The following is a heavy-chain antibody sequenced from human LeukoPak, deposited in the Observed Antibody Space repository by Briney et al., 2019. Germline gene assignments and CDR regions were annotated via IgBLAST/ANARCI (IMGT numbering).Heavy chain of an antibody. J-gene: IGHJ4*02. CDR1: GYIFTGYY. V-gene: IGHV1-2*02. Sequence: GASVKVSCKASGYIFTGYYMHWVRQAPGQGLEWMGWIHPNSGWIHPNSGGTNYAQKFRGRVTMTGDTSTSTAYMELSSLTSDDTAVYYCAREEGVPGSTGNYYWGQGTLVTVSS. CDR2: IHPNSGWIHPNSGGT. D-gene: IGHD1-14*01. CDR3: AREEGVPGSTGNYY.